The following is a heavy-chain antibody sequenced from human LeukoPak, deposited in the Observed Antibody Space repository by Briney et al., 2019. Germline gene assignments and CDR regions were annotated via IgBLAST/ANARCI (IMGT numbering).Heavy chain of an antibody. J-gene: IGHJ1*01. CDR3: AKEIYGDSTGARFQH. V-gene: IGHV3-23*01. CDR1: GFRFSSYA. D-gene: IGHD4-17*01. Sequence: PGGSLRLSCAASGFRFSSYAMSWVRQAPGKGLEWVSVISGSGGSTYYADSVKGRFTASRDNSKNTVYLQMNSLRAEDTAVYYCAKEIYGDSTGARFQHWGQGTLLTVSS. CDR2: ISGSGGST.